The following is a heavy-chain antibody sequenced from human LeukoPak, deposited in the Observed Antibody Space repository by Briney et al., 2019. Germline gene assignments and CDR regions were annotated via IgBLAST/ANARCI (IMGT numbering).Heavy chain of an antibody. CDR3: AREKGYSSGWYGMDV. J-gene: IGHJ6*02. CDR2: ISSSSSYI. Sequence: SGGSLRLSCAASGFTFSSYWMHWVRQAPGKGLVWVSSISSSSSYIYYADSVKGRFTISRDNAKNSLYLQMNSLRAEDTAVYYCAREKGYSSGWYGMDVWGQGTTVTVSS. D-gene: IGHD6-19*01. V-gene: IGHV3-21*01. CDR1: GFTFSSYW.